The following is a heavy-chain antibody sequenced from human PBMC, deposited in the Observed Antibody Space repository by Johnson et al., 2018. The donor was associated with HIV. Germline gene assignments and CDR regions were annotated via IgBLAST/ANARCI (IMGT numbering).Heavy chain of an antibody. CDR2: ISYGGST. CDR3: ARDSGSYQGAFDI. Sequence: QVQLVESGGGVVQPGRSLRLSCAASGFTFSSYAMHWVRQAPGKGLAWVAVISYGGSTGYADSVKGRFTISRDNAKNSLYLQMNSLRAEDTALYYCARDSGSYQGAFDIWGQGTMVTVSS. D-gene: IGHD1-26*01. CDR1: GFTFSSYA. J-gene: IGHJ3*02. V-gene: IGHV3-30-3*01.